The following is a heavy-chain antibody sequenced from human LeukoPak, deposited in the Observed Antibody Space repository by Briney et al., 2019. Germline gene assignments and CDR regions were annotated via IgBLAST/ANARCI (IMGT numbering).Heavy chain of an antibody. D-gene: IGHD6-19*01. Sequence: GRSLRLSCAASGFTFSSYGMHWVRQAPGKGLEWVAVISYDGSNKYYADSVKDRFTISRDNSKNTLYLQMNSLRAEDTAVYYCAKVSERLATVSNFDYWGQGTLVTVSS. V-gene: IGHV3-30*18. CDR1: GFTFSSYG. CDR3: AKVSERLATVSNFDY. CDR2: ISYDGSNK. J-gene: IGHJ4*02.